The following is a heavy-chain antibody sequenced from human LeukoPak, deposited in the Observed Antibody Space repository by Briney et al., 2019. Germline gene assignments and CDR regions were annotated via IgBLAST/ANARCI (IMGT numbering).Heavy chain of an antibody. D-gene: IGHD5-18*01. CDR1: GYSFTSYW. J-gene: IGHJ4*02. CDR3: ARSDAMVYFDY. V-gene: IGHV5-51*01. CDR2: IYPGDSDT. Sequence: GESLKISCKGAGYSFTSYWIGWVRQMPGKGLEWMGIIYPGDSDTRYSPSFQGQVTISADKSISTVYLQRGSLKASDTAMYYCARSDAMVYFDYWGQGTLVTVSS.